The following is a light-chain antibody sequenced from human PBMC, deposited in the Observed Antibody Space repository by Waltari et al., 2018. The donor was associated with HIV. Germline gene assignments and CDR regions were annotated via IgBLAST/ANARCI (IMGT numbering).Light chain of an antibody. V-gene: IGKV1-39*01. CDR2: AAS. CDR1: QTISSY. J-gene: IGKJ1*01. Sequence: VGDRVTIACRASQTISSYLNWYQQKPGKAPELLIYAASSLQSGVPSRFSGSGSGTDFTLTISSLQPEDFATYYCQQSYSTPRTFGQGTKVATK. CDR3: QQSYSTPRT.